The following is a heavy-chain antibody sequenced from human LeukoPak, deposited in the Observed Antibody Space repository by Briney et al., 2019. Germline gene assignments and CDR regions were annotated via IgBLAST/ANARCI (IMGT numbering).Heavy chain of an antibody. CDR3: TRDPRTTKNAFDI. CDR2: INPNSGGT. Sequence: ASMKVSCKASGYTFTGYYMHWMRQAPGQGLEWMGWINPNSGGTNYAQKFQGRVTVTRDTPISTAYMELSSLRSDDTAVYYCTRDPRTTKNAFDIWGQGTMVTVSS. V-gene: IGHV1-2*02. CDR1: GYTFTGYY. J-gene: IGHJ3*02. D-gene: IGHD4-11*01.